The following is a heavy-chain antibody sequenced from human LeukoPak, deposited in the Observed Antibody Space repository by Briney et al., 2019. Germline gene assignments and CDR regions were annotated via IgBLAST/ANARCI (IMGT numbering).Heavy chain of an antibody. CDR2: IYYSGST. J-gene: IGHJ5*02. Sequence: SQTLSLTCTVSGGSISSVGYYWSWIRQHPGKGLEWIGYIYYSGSTYYNPSLKSRVTISVDTSKNQFSLKLSSVTAADTAVYYCARGGDYGDHTAWFDPWGQGTLVTVSS. V-gene: IGHV4-31*03. D-gene: IGHD4-17*01. CDR1: GGSISSVGYY. CDR3: ARGGDYGDHTAWFDP.